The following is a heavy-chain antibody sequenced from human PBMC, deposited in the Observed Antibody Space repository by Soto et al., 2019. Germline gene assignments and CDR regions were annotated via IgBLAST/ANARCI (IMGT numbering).Heavy chain of an antibody. CDR2: INYSGTT. J-gene: IGHJ5*02. Sequence: QLQLQESGPGLVKPSETLSLTCTVSGDFSSSSDYYWGWIRQPPGKGLEWIGKINYSGTTYYNPSLKSRLTISVDTSKNQFSLRLSSVTAAETAVYYCARWRSRAEWFDPWGQGTLVTVSS. V-gene: IGHV4-39*01. CDR1: GDFSSSSDYY. D-gene: IGHD3-10*01. CDR3: ARWRSRAEWFDP.